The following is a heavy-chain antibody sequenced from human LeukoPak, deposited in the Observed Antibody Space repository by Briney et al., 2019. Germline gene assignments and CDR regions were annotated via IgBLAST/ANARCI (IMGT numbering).Heavy chain of an antibody. J-gene: IGHJ4*02. CDR1: GFTSSSNY. CDR3: ARSSERKYYFDY. D-gene: IGHD3-22*01. V-gene: IGHV3-53*01. CDR2: LYSGGTT. Sequence: GGSLRLSCAASGFTSSSNYMAWVRQAPGKGLEGGSILYSGGTTYYADSVKGRFTISRDNSKNTLYLQMNSLRAEDTAVYYCARSSERKYYFDYWGQGTLVTVSS.